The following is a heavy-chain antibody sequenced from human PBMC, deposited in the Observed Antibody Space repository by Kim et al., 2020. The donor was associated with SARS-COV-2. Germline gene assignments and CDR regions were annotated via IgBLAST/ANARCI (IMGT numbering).Heavy chain of an antibody. CDR2: INHSGST. V-gene: IGHV4-34*01. CDR1: GGSFSGYY. D-gene: IGHD1-26*01. Sequence: SETLSLTCAVYGGSFSGYYWSWIRQPPGKGLEWIGEINHSGSTNYNPSLNNRVTISVDTSKNQFSLKLSSVTAADTAVYYCARGKKVGATERRGYFDYWG. J-gene: IGHJ4*03. CDR3: ARGKKVGATERRGYFDY.